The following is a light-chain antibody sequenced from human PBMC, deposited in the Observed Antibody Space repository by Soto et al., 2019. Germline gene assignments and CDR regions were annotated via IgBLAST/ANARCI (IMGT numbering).Light chain of an antibody. Sequence: EIVLTQSPATLSLSPGERATLSCRASQSVSTYLAWYQQKPGQALRLLIYDASSRATGIPARFSGSGSGTEFTLTISSLEPEDFAVYYCQQRSNWPVTFGQGTRVDIK. CDR2: DAS. J-gene: IGKJ1*01. CDR3: QQRSNWPVT. CDR1: QSVSTY. V-gene: IGKV3-11*01.